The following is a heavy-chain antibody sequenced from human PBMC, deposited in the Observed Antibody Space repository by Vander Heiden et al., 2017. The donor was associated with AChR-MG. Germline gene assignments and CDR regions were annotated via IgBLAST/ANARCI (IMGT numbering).Heavy chain of an antibody. CDR2: IYYRGSA. D-gene: IGHD3-22*01. J-gene: IGHJ4*02. CDR3: ARVHYYDGSGYSGGYYFDH. CDR1: GGSISSGGYY. Sequence: GLVKPSQTLSLTCTVSGGSISSGGYYWSWIRQPPGKGLEWLGYIYYRGSAYYNPSLKSRVTISVDTSKNQFSLRLSSVTAADTAVYYWARVHYYDGSGYSGGYYFDHWGQGTLVTVSS. V-gene: IGHV4-31*03.